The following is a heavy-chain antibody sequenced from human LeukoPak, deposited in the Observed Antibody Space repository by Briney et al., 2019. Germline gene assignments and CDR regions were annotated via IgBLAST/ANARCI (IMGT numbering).Heavy chain of an antibody. CDR3: ARDSSSWYYFDY. CDR1: GFTFSSYA. D-gene: IGHD6-13*01. Sequence: GGSLRLSCAASGFTFSSYAMSWVRQAPEKGLEWVSVISGSGDSTYNADSVKGRFIISRDNSKNTLYLQMNSLRAEDTAVYYCARDSSSWYYFDYWGQGTLVTVSS. CDR2: ISGSGDST. J-gene: IGHJ4*02. V-gene: IGHV3-23*01.